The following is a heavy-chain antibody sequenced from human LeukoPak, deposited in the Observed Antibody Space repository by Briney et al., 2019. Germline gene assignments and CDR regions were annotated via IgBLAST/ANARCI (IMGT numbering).Heavy chain of an antibody. J-gene: IGHJ4*02. CDR3: AYYYDSSGYYERYYFDY. CDR2: IIPIFGTA. CDR1: GGTFSSYA. V-gene: IGHV1-69*06. Sequence: SVKVSCKASGGTFSSYAISWVRQAPGQGLEWMGRIIPIFGTANYAQKFQGRVTISADKSTSTAYMELSSLRSEDTAVYYCAYYYDSSGYYERYYFDYWGQGTLVTVSS. D-gene: IGHD3-22*01.